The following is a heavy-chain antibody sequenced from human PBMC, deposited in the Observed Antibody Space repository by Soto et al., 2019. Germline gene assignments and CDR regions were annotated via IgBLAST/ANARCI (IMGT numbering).Heavy chain of an antibody. Sequence: QVQLVQSGAEVKKPGSSVKVSCKASGGTFSSYTISWVRQAPGQGLEWMGRIIPILGIANYAQKFQGRVTIPADKSTSTAYMALGSLRSEDTAVYYCARDIKMATILHPAQTRHRSDYYGMDVWGQGTTVTVSS. CDR3: ARDIKMATILHPAQTRHRSDYYGMDV. V-gene: IGHV1-69*08. D-gene: IGHD5-12*01. CDR1: GGTFSSYT. J-gene: IGHJ6*02. CDR2: IIPILGIA.